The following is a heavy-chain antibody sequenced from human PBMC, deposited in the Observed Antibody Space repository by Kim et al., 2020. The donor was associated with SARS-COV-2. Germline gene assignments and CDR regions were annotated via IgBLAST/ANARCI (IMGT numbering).Heavy chain of an antibody. CDR2: INHSGST. CDR3: ARGTPHFGELLRNGFDP. CDR1: GGSFSGYY. J-gene: IGHJ5*02. V-gene: IGHV4-34*01. Sequence: SETLSLTCAVYGGSFSGYYWSWIRQPPGKGLEWIGEINHSGSTNYNPSLKSRVTISVDTSKNQFSLKLSSVTAADTAVYYCARGTPHFGELLRNGFDPWGQGTLVTVSS. D-gene: IGHD3-10*01.